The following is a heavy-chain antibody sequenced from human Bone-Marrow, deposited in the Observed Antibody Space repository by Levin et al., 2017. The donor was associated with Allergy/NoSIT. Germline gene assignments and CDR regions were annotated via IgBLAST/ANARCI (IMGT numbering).Heavy chain of an antibody. CDR3: AKDRVVVVGLFDY. Sequence: LSLTCAASGFIFKTSAMSWVRQAPGKALAWVSGISGNGDSTFYADSVKGRFTVSRDNAKDTLYLQMSNLRAEDTAIYYCAKDRVVVVGLFDYWGPGSLVTVSS. CDR2: ISGNGDST. D-gene: IGHD2-15*01. V-gene: IGHV3-23*01. J-gene: IGHJ4*02. CDR1: GFIFKTSA.